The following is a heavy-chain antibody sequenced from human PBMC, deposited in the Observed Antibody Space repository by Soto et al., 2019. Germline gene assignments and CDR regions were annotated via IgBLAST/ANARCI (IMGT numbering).Heavy chain of an antibody. J-gene: IGHJ6*02. CDR3: ARGGVDTAMLDYYGMDV. D-gene: IGHD5-18*01. CDR2: ISAYNGNT. CDR1: GYTFTSYG. Sequence: QVQLVQSGAEVKKPGASVKVSCKASGYTFTSYGISWVRQAPGQGVEWMGWISAYNGNTNYPQKLQGRVTMTTDTSTSTAYKKLRSMRSDDTAVYYCARGGVDTAMLDYYGMDVWGQGTTVTVSS. V-gene: IGHV1-18*01.